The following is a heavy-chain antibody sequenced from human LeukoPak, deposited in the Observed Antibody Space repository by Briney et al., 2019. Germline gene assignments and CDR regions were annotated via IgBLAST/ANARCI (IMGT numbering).Heavy chain of an antibody. CDR2: IFYSGST. J-gene: IGHJ3*02. CDR3: AKSNGYGLIDI. V-gene: IGHV4-59*12. D-gene: IGHD3-22*01. Sequence: PSETLSLTCTVSGGSISNYYWGWVRQPPGKALEWIGNIFYSGSTYYSPSLKSRITISLDTSRNQFSLKLNSVTAADTAVYYCAKSNGYGLIDIWGQGTMVTVSS. CDR1: GGSISNYY.